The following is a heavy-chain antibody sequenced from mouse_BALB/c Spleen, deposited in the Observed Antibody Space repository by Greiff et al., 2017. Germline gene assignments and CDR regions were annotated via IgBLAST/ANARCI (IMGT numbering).Heavy chain of an antibody. V-gene: IGHV3-2*02. J-gene: IGHJ4*01. D-gene: IGHD1-1*01. CDR1: GYSITSDYA. Sequence: EVKLMESGPGLVKPSQSLSLTCTVTGYSITSDYAWNWIRQFPGNKLEWMGYISYSGSTSYNPSLKSRISITRDTSKNQFFLQLNSVTTEDTATYYCAYYYGSSYGAMDYWGQGTSVTVSS. CDR2: ISYSGST. CDR3: AYYYGSSYGAMDY.